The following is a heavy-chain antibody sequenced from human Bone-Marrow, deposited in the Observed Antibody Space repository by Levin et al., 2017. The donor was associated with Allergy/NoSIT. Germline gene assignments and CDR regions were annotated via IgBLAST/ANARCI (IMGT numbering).Heavy chain of an antibody. Sequence: PGESLKISCAASGFTFSSYGMHWVRQAPGKGLEWVAVISYDGSNKYYADSVKGRFTISRDNSKNTLYLQMNSLRAEDTAVYYCAKDLLDTAMDYWGQGTLVTVSS. J-gene: IGHJ4*02. CDR1: GFTFSSYG. CDR3: AKDLLDTAMDY. D-gene: IGHD5-18*01. V-gene: IGHV3-30*18. CDR2: ISYDGSNK.